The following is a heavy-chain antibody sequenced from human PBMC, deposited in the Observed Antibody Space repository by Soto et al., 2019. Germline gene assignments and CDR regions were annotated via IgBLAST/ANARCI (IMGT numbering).Heavy chain of an antibody. V-gene: IGHV1-18*01. J-gene: IGHJ4*02. CDR1: GYTFTSYG. CDR2: ISAYNGNT. Sequence: ASVKVSCKASGYTFTSYGISWVRQAPGQGLEWMGWISAYNGNTNYAQKLQGRVTMTTDTSTSTAYMELRSLRSDDTAVYYCARDVWDERWLQYFQYWGQGTLVTVSS. D-gene: IGHD3-9*01. CDR3: ARDVWDERWLQYFQY.